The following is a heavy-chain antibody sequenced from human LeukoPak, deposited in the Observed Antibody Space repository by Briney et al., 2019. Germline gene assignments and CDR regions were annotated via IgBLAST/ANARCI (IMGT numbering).Heavy chain of an antibody. V-gene: IGHV3-15*01. Sequence: GGSPRLSCAASGFTFSNAWMSWVRQAPGKGLEWVGRIKSKTDGGTTDYAAPVKGRFTISRDDSKNTLYLQMNSLKTEDTAVYYCTTSEQWLVQDYWGQGTLVTVSS. CDR1: GFTFSNAW. CDR2: IKSKTDGGTT. CDR3: TTSEQWLVQDY. D-gene: IGHD6-19*01. J-gene: IGHJ4*02.